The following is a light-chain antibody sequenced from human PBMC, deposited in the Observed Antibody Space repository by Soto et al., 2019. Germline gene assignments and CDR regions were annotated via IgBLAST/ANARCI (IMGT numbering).Light chain of an antibody. CDR1: QSINGW. J-gene: IGKJ1*01. Sequence: DIQLTQSPSTLSAPVGDRVTITCRASQSINGWLAWYQQKPGQAPNLLIYKASTLESGVPSRFSGSGSGTEFTLTVRSLQPDDFATYYCQQYNNYPRTFGQRTKVEI. CDR3: QQYNNYPRT. CDR2: KAS. V-gene: IGKV1-5*03.